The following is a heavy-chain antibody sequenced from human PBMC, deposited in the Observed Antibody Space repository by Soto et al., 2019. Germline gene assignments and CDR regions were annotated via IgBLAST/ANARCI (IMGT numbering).Heavy chain of an antibody. CDR3: ARGSTDSYPGSRIFDF. J-gene: IGHJ4*02. CDR1: GLTFGGRA. CDR2: ITDTGGDA. Sequence: LRLSCVASGLTFGGRAMSWVRQAPGEGLQWVSTITDTGGDAKYADSVRGRFVISRDNSKKTLYLQMTSLTAEDSAMYFCARGSTDSYPGSRIFDFWGRGTMGMVSP. V-gene: IGHV3-23*01. D-gene: IGHD3-10*01.